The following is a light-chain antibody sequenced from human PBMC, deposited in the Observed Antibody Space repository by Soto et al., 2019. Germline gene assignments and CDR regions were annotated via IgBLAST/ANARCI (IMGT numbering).Light chain of an antibody. CDR1: SSDVGGFKF. CDR2: EVT. V-gene: IGLV2-14*01. Sequence: QSALTQPASVSGSPGQSITISCTGTSSDVGGFKFVSWYQHHPGKAPQLIIYEVTNRPSGVSNRFSGSKSGNTASLTISGLQAEDEADYYCGSYTSSTTIVLFGGGTKLTV. CDR3: GSYTSSTTIVL. J-gene: IGLJ2*01.